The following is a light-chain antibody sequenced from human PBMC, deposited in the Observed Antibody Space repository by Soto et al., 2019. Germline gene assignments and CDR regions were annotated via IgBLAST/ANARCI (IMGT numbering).Light chain of an antibody. J-gene: IGLJ2*01. CDR1: SSDVGRYNL. CDR2: EVT. V-gene: IGLV2-23*02. CDR3: CSYVDITVSVV. Sequence: QSALTQPASVSGSPGQSITISCTGTSSDVGRYNLVSWYQQHPDKAPNLIIFEVTKRPSGVSTRFSGSKSGNTASLTISDLQADDEADYYCCSYVDITVSVVFGGGTKLTVL.